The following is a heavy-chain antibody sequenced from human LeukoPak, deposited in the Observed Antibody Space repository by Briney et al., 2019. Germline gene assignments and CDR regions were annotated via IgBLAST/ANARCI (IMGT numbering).Heavy chain of an antibody. CDR2: VNWNGGST. V-gene: IGHV3-20*04. J-gene: IGHJ3*02. CDR1: GFTFVDYG. D-gene: IGHD3-22*01. CDR3: ARDRPDSSGSAFDI. Sequence: RSGGSLRVFCAASGFTFVDYGMSWVRQAPGKGLEWISGVNWNGGSTGYADSVKGRFTISRDNAKNSLYLQMNSLRAEDTALYYCARDRPDSSGSAFDIWGQGTMVTVSS.